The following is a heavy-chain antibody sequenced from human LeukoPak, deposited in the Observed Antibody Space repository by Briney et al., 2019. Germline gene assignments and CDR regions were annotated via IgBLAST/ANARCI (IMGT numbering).Heavy chain of an antibody. CDR2: ITGSGGRT. CDR1: GFTFSTYG. J-gene: IGHJ2*01. Sequence: GGSLRLSCEVSGFTFSTYGMSWVRQAPGKGLEWVSAITGSGGRTYYADSVKGRFTISRDNSRDRLYLETNSLRAEDTAVYYCARDRMGAIMYFDVWGRGTLVTVSS. D-gene: IGHD3-10*01. CDR3: ARDRMGAIMYFDV. V-gene: IGHV3-23*01.